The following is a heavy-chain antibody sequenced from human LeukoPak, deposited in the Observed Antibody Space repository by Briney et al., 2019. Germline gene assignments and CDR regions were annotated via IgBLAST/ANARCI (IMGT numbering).Heavy chain of an antibody. V-gene: IGHV1-3*01. D-gene: IGHD6-19*01. CDR2: INAGNGNT. CDR1: GYTFTSYA. Sequence: ASVKVSCKASGYTFTSYAMHWVRQAPGQRLEWMGWINAGNGNTKYSQKFQGRVTITRDTSASTAYMELSSLRSEDTAVYYCAREVVEAVAGTGFDPWGQGTLVTVSS. J-gene: IGHJ5*02. CDR3: AREVVEAVAGTGFDP.